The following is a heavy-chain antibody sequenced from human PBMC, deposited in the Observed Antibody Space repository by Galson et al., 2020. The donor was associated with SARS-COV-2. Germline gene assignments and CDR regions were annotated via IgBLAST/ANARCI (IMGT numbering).Heavy chain of an antibody. CDR1: GFTFSRHG. D-gene: IGHD3-10*01. CDR3: VRESFGWSGEFTEAPNWLDP. CDR2: ISNGGSHI. J-gene: IGHJ5*02. V-gene: IGHV3-21*01. Sequence: NSGGSLRLSCAASGFTFSRHGMSWVRQAPGKGLEWVASISNGGSHIFYADSVRGRFTVSRDNARNSLHLQMNSLRAEDTAVYYCVRESFGWSGEFTEAPNWLDPWGQGTLVTFSA.